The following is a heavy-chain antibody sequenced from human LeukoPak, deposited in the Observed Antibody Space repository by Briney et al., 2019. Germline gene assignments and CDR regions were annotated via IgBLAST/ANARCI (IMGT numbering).Heavy chain of an antibody. Sequence: PSETLSLTCAVSGGSLSSTNWWSWIRQPPGKGLEWIGYIYYSGSTNYNPSLKSRVTISVDTSKNQFSLKLSSVTAADTAVYYCARVQGQGYRAFDIWGQGTMVTVSS. D-gene: IGHD5-18*01. V-gene: IGHV4-59*08. CDR2: IYYSGST. CDR1: GGSLSSTNW. CDR3: ARVQGQGYRAFDI. J-gene: IGHJ3*02.